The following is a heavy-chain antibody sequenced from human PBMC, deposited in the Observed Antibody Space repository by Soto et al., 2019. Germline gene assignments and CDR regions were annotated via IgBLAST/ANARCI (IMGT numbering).Heavy chain of an antibody. CDR1: GFTFSSYG. D-gene: IGHD2-2*01. CDR3: AREYQLLWGNYYYGMDV. V-gene: IGHV3-33*01. Sequence: QVQLVESGGGVVQPGRSLRLSCAASGFTFSSYGMHWVRQAPGEGLEWVAVIWYDGSNKYYADSVKGRFTISRDNSKNSLYLQMNSLRAEDTAVYYCAREYQLLWGNYYYGMDVWGQGTTVTVSS. CDR2: IWYDGSNK. J-gene: IGHJ6*02.